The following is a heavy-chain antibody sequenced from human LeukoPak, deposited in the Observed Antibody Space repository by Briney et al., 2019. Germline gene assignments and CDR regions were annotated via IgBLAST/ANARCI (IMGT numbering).Heavy chain of an antibody. CDR2: INHSGST. CDR3: ASRGWLLLFDY. V-gene: IGHV4-34*01. Sequence: SETLSLTCAVYGGSFSGYYWSWIRQPPGKRLEWIGEINHSGSTNYNPSLKSRVTISVDTSKNQFSLKLSSVTAADTAVYYCASRGWLLLFDYWGQGTLVTVSS. D-gene: IGHD3-3*01. CDR1: GGSFSGYY. J-gene: IGHJ4*02.